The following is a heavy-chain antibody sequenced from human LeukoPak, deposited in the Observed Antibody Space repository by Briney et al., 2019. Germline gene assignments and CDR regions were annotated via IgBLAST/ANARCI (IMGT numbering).Heavy chain of an antibody. V-gene: IGHV1-18*01. CDR3: ARAGETIFGAPNWFDP. CDR2: ISAYNGNT. CDR1: GYTFTSYG. J-gene: IGHJ5*02. Sequence: ASVKVSCKASGYTFTSYGISWVRQAPGQGLEWMGWISAYNGNTNYAQKLQGRVTMPTDTSTSTAYMELRSLRSDDTAVYYCARAGETIFGAPNWFDPWGQGTLVTVSS. D-gene: IGHD3-3*01.